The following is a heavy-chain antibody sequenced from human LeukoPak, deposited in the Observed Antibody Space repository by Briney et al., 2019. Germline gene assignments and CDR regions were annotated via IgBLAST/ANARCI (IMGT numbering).Heavy chain of an antibody. CDR1: GYIFTGYY. J-gene: IGHJ4*02. V-gene: IGHV1-2*02. CDR3: ARAGYCSSTSCYAVGDFDY. D-gene: IGHD2-2*03. CDR2: INPNSGGT. Sequence: GASVKVSCKASGYIFTGYYMHWVRQAPGQGLEWMGWINPNSGGTNYAQKFQGRVTMTRDTSISTAYMELSRLRSDDTAVYYCARAGYCSSTSCYAVGDFDYWGQGTLVTVSS.